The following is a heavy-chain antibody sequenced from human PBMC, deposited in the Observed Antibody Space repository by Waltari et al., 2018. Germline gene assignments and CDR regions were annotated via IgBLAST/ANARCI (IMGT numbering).Heavy chain of an antibody. Sequence: QLQLQESGPGLVKPSETLSLTCTVSGGSISSSSYYWGWIRQPPGKGLEWIGSIYYSGSTYYNPSLKSRVTISVDTSKNQFSLKLSSVTAADTAVYYCAEQALEWELPFDYWGQGTLVTVSS. CDR2: IYYSGST. CDR1: GGSISSSSYY. J-gene: IGHJ4*02. D-gene: IGHD1-26*01. V-gene: IGHV4-39*01. CDR3: AEQALEWELPFDY.